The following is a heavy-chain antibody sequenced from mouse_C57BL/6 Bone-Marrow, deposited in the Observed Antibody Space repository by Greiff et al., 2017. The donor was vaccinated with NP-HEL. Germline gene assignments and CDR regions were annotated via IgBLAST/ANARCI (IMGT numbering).Heavy chain of an antibody. CDR3: YGNYFDY. V-gene: IGHV1-55*01. CDR2: IYPGSGST. J-gene: IGHJ2*01. CDR1: GYTFTSYW. D-gene: IGHD2-1*01. Sequence: QVHVKQPGAELVKPGASVKMSCKASGYTFTSYWITWVKQRPGQGLEWIGDIYPGSGSTNYNEKFKSKATLTVDTSSSTAYMQLSSLTSEDSAVYYCYGNYFDYWGQGTTLTVSS.